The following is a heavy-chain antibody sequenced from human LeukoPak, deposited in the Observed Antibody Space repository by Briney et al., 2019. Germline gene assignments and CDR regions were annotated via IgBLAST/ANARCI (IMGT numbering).Heavy chain of an antibody. CDR1: GFIFSSYA. CDR3: ARETADYGDSRFDY. D-gene: IGHD4-17*01. J-gene: IGHJ4*02. Sequence: GGSLRLSCAASGFIFSSYAMHWVRQAPGKGLEWVAVISYDGSNKYYADSVRGRFTISRDNSKNTLYLQMNSLRVEDTAVYYCARETADYGDSRFDYWGQGSLVTVSS. V-gene: IGHV3-30*04. CDR2: ISYDGSNK.